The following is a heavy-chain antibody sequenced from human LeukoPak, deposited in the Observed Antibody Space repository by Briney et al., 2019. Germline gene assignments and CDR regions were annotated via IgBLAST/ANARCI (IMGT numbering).Heavy chain of an antibody. Sequence: GGSLRLSCAASGFSFSTQRMHWVRQAPGKGLVWVSYINIDERITGYADSVKGRFTISRDNAKNTLYLQMSSLRVEDTAICYCFREGGDWGQGTLVTVSS. D-gene: IGHD3-10*01. CDR2: INIDERIT. CDR1: GFSFSTQR. V-gene: IGHV3-74*01. CDR3: FREGGD. J-gene: IGHJ1*01.